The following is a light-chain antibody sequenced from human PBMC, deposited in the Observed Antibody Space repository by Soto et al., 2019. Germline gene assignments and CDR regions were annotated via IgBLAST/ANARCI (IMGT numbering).Light chain of an antibody. CDR3: SSYAGSSIWV. CDR1: SSDVGGYNY. Sequence: QSVLTQPPSASGSPGQSVTISCTGTSSDVGGYNYVSWYQQHPGKVPKLMIYEVTKRPSGVPDRFSGSKSGNTASLTVSGLQAEDEADYYCSSYAGSSIWVFGGGTKVTVL. V-gene: IGLV2-8*01. CDR2: EVT. J-gene: IGLJ3*02.